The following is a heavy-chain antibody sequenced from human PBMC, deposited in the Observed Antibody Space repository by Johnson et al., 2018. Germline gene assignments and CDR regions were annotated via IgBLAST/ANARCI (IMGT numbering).Heavy chain of an antibody. CDR2: ISYDGSNK. CDR1: GFTFSSYG. CDR3: AKDAKWGQLVAYYYMDV. Sequence: QVQLVQSGGGVVQXGRSLRLXCAASGFTFSSYGMHWVRQAPGTGLEWVAVISYDGSNKYYADAVKGRFTISRDNSKNTLYRQMNSLRAEDTAGYYCAKDAKWGQLVAYYYMDVWGKGTTVTVSS. D-gene: IGHD6-6*01. J-gene: IGHJ6*03. V-gene: IGHV3-30*18.